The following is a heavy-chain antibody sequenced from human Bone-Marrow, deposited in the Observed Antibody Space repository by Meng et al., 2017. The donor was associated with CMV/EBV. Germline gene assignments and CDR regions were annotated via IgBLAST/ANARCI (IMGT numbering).Heavy chain of an antibody. Sequence: ASVKVSCKASGYTFTSYDINWVRQATGQGLEWMGWMNPNSGNTGYAQKFQGRVTMTRNTSISTAYMELSSLRSEDTAVYYCARTPPTQYSSSWEADYWGQGKLVNVTS. CDR1: GYTFTSYD. CDR3: ARTPPTQYSSSWEADY. V-gene: IGHV1-8*01. CDR2: MNPNSGNT. J-gene: IGHJ4*02. D-gene: IGHD6-13*01.